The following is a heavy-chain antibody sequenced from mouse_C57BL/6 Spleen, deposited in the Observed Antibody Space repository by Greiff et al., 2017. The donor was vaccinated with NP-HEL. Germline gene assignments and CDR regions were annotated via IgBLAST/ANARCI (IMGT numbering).Heavy chain of an antibody. CDR2: IYPGDGDT. CDR3: ARDYYGSSSDAMDY. V-gene: IGHV1-82*01. D-gene: IGHD1-1*01. Sequence: QVQLQQSGPELVKPGASVKISCKASGYAFSSSWMNWVKQRPGKGLEWIGRIYPGDGDTNYNGKFKGKATLTADKSSSTAYMQLSSLTSEDSAVYFCARDYYGSSSDAMDYWGQGTSVTVSS. CDR1: GYAFSSSW. J-gene: IGHJ4*01.